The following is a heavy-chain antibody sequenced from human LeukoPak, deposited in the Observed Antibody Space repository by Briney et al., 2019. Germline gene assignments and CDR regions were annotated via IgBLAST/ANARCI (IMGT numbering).Heavy chain of an antibody. CDR1: EFTFSSYA. CDR2: ISYHGSNK. Sequence: PGGSLRLSCAASEFTFSSYAMHWVRQAPGKGLEWVAFISYHGSNKYYADSVKDRFTISRDNSKNTLFLQMNSLRAEDTAVYYCAKNTHAYAEIFDYWGQGTLVTVSS. D-gene: IGHD2-2*01. V-gene: IGHV3-30*18. J-gene: IGHJ4*02. CDR3: AKNTHAYAEIFDY.